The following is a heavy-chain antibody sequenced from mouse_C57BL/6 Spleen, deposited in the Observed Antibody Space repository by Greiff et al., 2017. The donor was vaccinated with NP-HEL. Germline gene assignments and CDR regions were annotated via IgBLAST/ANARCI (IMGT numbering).Heavy chain of an antibody. J-gene: IGHJ3*01. CDR1: GYTFTDYY. V-gene: IGHV1-19*01. CDR2: INPYNGGT. Sequence: DVKLQESGPVLVKPGASVKMSCKASGYTFTDYYMNWVKQSHGKSLEWIGVINPYNGGTSYNQKFKGKATLTVDKSSSTAYMELNSLTSEDSAVYYCTTGFAYWGQGTLVTVSA. CDR3: TTGFAY.